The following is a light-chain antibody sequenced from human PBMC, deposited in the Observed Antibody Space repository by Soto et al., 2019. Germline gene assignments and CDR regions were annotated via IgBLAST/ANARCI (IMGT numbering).Light chain of an antibody. CDR3: KKLSTDFHFS. V-gene: IGKV1-9*01. J-gene: IGKJ3*01. CDR2: AAF. Sequence: DIQLTQSPPFLSACVGDRVTITCRASQYINNYVAWYQQKPGKAPDLLIYAAFRLQSGVPSRFSGSSSWTEFTITISSLQPDEFSTYNAKKLSTDFHFSVGPGTKVDI. CDR1: QYINNY.